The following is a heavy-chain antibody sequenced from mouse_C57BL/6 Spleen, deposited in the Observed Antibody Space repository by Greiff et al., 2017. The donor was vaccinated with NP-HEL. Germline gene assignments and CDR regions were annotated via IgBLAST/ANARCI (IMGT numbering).Heavy chain of an antibody. J-gene: IGHJ3*01. Sequence: VQLQQSGPELVKPGASVKISCKASGYAFSSSWMNWVKQRPGKGLEWIGRIYPGDGDTNYNGKFKGKATLTADKSSSTAYMQLSSLTSEDAAVYFCERNGVFAYWGQGTLVTGS. CDR3: ERNGVFAY. CDR1: GYAFSSSW. CDR2: IYPGDGDT. V-gene: IGHV1-82*01.